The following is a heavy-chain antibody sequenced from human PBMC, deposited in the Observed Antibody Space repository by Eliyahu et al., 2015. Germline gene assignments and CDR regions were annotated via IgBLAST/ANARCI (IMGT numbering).Heavy chain of an antibody. CDR3: ARHKPAYAIRNGWFDP. CDR1: GXSXTSXW. J-gene: IGHJ5*02. CDR2: IYPGDXDT. V-gene: IGHV5-51*01. D-gene: IGHD2-8*01. Sequence: EVQLVQSGAEVKKPGXSLKISXXGSGXSXTSXWIGWVRQXPGKGLEWMGIIYPGDXDTRYSPSFQGPVTISADKSISTAYLQWSSLKASDTAMYYCARHKPAYAIRNGWFDPWGQGTLVTVSS.